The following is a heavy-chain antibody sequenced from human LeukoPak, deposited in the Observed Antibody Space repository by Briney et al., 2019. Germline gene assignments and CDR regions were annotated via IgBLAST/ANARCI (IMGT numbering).Heavy chain of an antibody. V-gene: IGHV4-39*07. D-gene: IGHD3-3*01. CDR1: GGSISSSSYY. CDR2: IYYSGST. Sequence: SETLSLTCTVSGGSISSSSYYWGWIRQPPGKGLEWIGSIYYSGSTYYNPSLKSRVTISVDTSKNQFSLKLSSVTAADTAVNYCAREGDYDFWGIDYWGQGTLVTVSS. CDR3: AREGDYDFWGIDY. J-gene: IGHJ4*02.